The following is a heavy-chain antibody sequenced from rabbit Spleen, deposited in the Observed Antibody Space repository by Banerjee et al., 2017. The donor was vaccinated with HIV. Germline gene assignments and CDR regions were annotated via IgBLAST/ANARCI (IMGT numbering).Heavy chain of an antibody. V-gene: IGHV1S43*01. CDR1: GFDLSNSYY. Sequence: QEQLEESGGGLVQPEGSLTVTCKASGFDLSNSYYMCWVRQAPGKGLEWIGYIDPIFGSTTYASWVNGRFTISSHNAQNTLYLQLNSLTAADTATYFCVREVAGKFNLWGPGTLVTVS. CDR3: VREVAGKFNL. D-gene: IGHD4-1*01. J-gene: IGHJ4*01. CDR2: IDPIFGST.